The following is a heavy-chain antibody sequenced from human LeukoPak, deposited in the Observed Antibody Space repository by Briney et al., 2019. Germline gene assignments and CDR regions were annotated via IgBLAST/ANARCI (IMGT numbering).Heavy chain of an antibody. J-gene: IGHJ4*02. CDR2: INGSSDEI. CDR1: GFTFSDYN. CDR3: ARGYTSTSRMIDF. D-gene: IGHD2-2*01. V-gene: IGHV3-21*01. Sequence: PGGSLRLSCAASGFTFSDYNMNWVRAAPGKGLEWVSPINGSSDEIYYADSLKGRYTISRDNAENSLYLQINRLKADDTAVYYCARGYTSTSRMIDFWGQGTQLTVSS.